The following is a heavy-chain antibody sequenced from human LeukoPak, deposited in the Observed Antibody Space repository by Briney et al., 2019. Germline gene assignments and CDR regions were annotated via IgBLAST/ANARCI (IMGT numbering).Heavy chain of an antibody. Sequence: ASVKVSGKASGYTCTSYDISWVRQAPGQGLEWMGWISAYNGNTNYAQKLQGRVTMTTDTSTSTAYMELRSLRSDDTAVYYCARATTVTTTDFQHWGQGTLVTVSS. CDR2: ISAYNGNT. D-gene: IGHD4-17*01. J-gene: IGHJ1*01. CDR1: GYTCTSYD. V-gene: IGHV1-18*01. CDR3: ARATTVTTTDFQH.